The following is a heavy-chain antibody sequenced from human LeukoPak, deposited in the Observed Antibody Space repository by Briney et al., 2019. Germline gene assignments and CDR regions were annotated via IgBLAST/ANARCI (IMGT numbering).Heavy chain of an antibody. J-gene: IGHJ4*02. D-gene: IGHD2-2*01. CDR2: INQGGSQK. CDR3: ASSSSSRPAY. CDR1: GFTFTDYW. Sequence: GGSLRLSCAASGFTFTDYWMSWVRQAPGKRLEWVANINQGGSQKYYVDSVKGRFTISRDNTKNSLYLQMNSLRAEDTAVYYCASSSSSRPAYWGQGTLVTVSS. V-gene: IGHV3-7*05.